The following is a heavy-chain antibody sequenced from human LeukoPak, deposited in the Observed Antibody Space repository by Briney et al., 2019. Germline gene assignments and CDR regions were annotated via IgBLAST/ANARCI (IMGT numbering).Heavy chain of an antibody. J-gene: IGHJ4*02. CDR3: ARSAGVVPGY. CDR2: INPNSGGT. CDR1: GYTFTGYY. V-gene: IGHV1-2*02. D-gene: IGHD2-2*01. Sequence: ASVKVSCKASGYTFTGYYMHWMRQAPGQGLEWMGWINPNSGGTNYAQKFQGRVTMTRDTSISTACMELSRLRSDDTAVYYCARSAGVVPGYWGQGTLVTVSS.